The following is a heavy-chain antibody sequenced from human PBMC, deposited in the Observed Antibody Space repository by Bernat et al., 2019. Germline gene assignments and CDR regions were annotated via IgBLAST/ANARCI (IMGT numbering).Heavy chain of an antibody. V-gene: IGHV3-23*01. D-gene: IGHD3-16*01. CDR2: IIGSGGST. CDR1: GFTFSSYA. J-gene: IGHJ4*02. Sequence: EVQLLESGGGLVQPGGSLRLSCAASGFTFSSYAMSWVRQAPGKGLEWVSAIIGSGGSTYYADSVKGRFTISRDNSKNTLYLQMNSLRAEDTAVYYCAKDLLRGSYDYIWGSSFDYWGQGTLVTVSS. CDR3: AKDLLRGSYDYIWGSSFDY.